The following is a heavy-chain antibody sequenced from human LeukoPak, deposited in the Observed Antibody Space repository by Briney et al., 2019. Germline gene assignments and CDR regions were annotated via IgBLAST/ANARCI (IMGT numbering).Heavy chain of an antibody. V-gene: IGHV3-66*01. Sequence: GGSLRLSCAASGFTFRSYGMHWVRQAPGKGLEWVSIIYSGGDTYYPDSVKGRFTISRDNSKNTLYLQMNSLRSEDTAVYYCATAAGKTTVTYFDYWGQGTLVTVSS. CDR3: ATAAGKTTVTYFDY. CDR2: IYSGGDT. D-gene: IGHD4-17*01. CDR1: GFTFRSYG. J-gene: IGHJ4*02.